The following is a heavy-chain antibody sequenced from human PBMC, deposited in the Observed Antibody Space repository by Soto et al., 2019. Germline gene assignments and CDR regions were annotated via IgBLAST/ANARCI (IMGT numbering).Heavy chain of an antibody. CDR1: GFTFGDYA. V-gene: IGHV3-49*03. Sequence: GGSLRLSCTASGFTFGDYAMSWFRQAPGKGLEWVGFIRSKAYGGTTEYAASVKGRFTISRENSKSIAYLQMNSLKTEDKAMYYCTRDGDIAAAENAFDIWGQGTMVTVSS. CDR3: TRDGDIAAAENAFDI. J-gene: IGHJ3*02. D-gene: IGHD6-13*01. CDR2: IRSKAYGGTT.